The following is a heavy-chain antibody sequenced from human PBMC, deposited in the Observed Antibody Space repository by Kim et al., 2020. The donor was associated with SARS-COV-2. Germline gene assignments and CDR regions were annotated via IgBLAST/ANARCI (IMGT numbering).Heavy chain of an antibody. V-gene: IGHV3-74*01. CDR2: INSDGSST. CDR1: GFTFSNYG. Sequence: GGSLRLSCAASGFTFSNYGMHWVRQAPGKGLVWVSRINSDGSSTSCADSVQGRFTISRDNAKNTLYLQMNSLREEDTAVYYCARDSSDYTPWGQGALVTVSS. CDR3: ARDSSDYTP. D-gene: IGHD3-22*01. J-gene: IGHJ4*02.